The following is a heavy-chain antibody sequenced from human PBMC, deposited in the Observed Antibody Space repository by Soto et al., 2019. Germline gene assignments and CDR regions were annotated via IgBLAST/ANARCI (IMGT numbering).Heavy chain of an antibody. Sequence: QVQLVQSGAEVKKPGSSVKVSCKASGDTFSNFAISWVRQAPGQGLEWMGEIIPTLGTTNYAQNSQGSVTITSDESTSTAYMELSSLRFDDTAVYYCGRSPHDKPYGDYLDCWGQGTLVTVSS. CDR3: GRSPHDKPYGDYLDC. V-gene: IGHV1-69*01. D-gene: IGHD2-21*01. J-gene: IGHJ4*02. CDR1: GDTFSNFA. CDR2: IIPTLGTT.